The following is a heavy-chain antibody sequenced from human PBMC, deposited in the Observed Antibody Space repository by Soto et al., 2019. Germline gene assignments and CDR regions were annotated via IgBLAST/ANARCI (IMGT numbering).Heavy chain of an antibody. CDR3: ARDGGYCSSTSCSANNWFDP. CDR1: GFTFSSYG. V-gene: IGHV3-33*01. J-gene: IGHJ5*02. Sequence: HPGGSLRLSCAASGFTFSSYGMHWVRQAPGKGLEWVAVIWYDGSNKYYADSVKGRFTISRDNSKNTLYLQMNSLRAEDTAVYYCARDGGYCSSTSCSANNWFDPWGQGTLVTVSS. D-gene: IGHD2-2*01. CDR2: IWYDGSNK.